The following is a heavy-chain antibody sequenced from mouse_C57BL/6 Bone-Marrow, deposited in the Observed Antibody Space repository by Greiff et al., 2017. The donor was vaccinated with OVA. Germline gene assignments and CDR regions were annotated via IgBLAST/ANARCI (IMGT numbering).Heavy chain of an antibody. CDR1: GFTFSSYG. V-gene: IGHV5-6*02. CDR3: ARIYYYGSSYVSYAMDY. J-gene: IGHJ4*01. D-gene: IGHD1-1*01. Sequence: DVMLVESGGDLVKPGGSLKLSCAASGFTFSSYGMSWVRQTPDKRLEWVATISSGGSYTYYPDSVKGRFTISRDNAKNTLYLQMSSLKSEDTAMYYCARIYYYGSSYVSYAMDYWGQGTSVTVSS. CDR2: ISSGGSYT.